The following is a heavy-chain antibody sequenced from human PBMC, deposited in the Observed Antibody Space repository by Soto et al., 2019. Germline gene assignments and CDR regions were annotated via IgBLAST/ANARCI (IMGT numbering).Heavy chain of an antibody. CDR1: GYSFTSYW. Sequence: PGESLKIACRGSGYSFTSYWMGWLRQMPGKGLESMGIIYPGDSDTRYSPSFQGQVTISADKSISSRQNDKNFLSLEMRNLRAGDTAVYFCARGKKAVMPVDNRAFDIWGRGTMVTV. CDR2: IYPGDSDT. D-gene: IGHD2-21*01. J-gene: IGHJ3*02. V-gene: IGHV5-51*01. CDR3: DTAVYFCARGKKAVMPVDNRAFDI.